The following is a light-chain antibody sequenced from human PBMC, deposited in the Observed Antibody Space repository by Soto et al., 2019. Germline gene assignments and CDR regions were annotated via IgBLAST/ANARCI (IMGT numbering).Light chain of an antibody. J-gene: IGLJ1*01. V-gene: IGLV2-14*01. CDR1: SDDIGAYDY. Sequence: QSVLTQPSSVSASPGQSISISCTGTSDDIGAYDYVSWYQRHTGKAPKLILYAVSNRPSGVSTRFSGFKSGNTASLTISGVQADDEADYYCSSYRSCDTREVFGTGTKVTVL. CDR3: SSYRSCDTREV. CDR2: AVS.